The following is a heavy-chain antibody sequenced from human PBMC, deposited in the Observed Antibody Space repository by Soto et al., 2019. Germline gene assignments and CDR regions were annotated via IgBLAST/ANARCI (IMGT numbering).Heavy chain of an antibody. V-gene: IGHV3-23*01. CDR1: GFTFSSYA. D-gene: IGHD1-20*01. J-gene: IGHJ4*02. CDR3: AKDKDSYNWGLRPNFDY. CDR2: ISGSGGST. Sequence: GGSLRLSCAASGFTFSSYAMSWVRQAPGKGLEWVSAISGSGGSTYYADSVKGRFTISRDNSKNTLYLQMNSLRAEDTAVYYCAKDKDSYNWGLRPNFDYWGQGTLVTVSS.